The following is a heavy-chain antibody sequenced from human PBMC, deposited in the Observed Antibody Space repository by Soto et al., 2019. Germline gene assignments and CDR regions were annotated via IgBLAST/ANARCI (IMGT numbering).Heavy chain of an antibody. V-gene: IGHV3-23*01. CDR2: ISYGGGTT. D-gene: IGHD3-22*01. CDR1: EFTFSNYA. J-gene: IGHJ4*02. CDR3: AKNPGYYYDSTGYHFDY. Sequence: EVQLLESGGGLVQPGGSLSLSCAASEFTFSNYAMSWVRQAPGKGLEWVSAISYGGGTTYYADSVKGRFTISRDNSKNTLYLQMNSLRAEDTAVYYCAKNPGYYYDSTGYHFDYWGQGTLVTVYS.